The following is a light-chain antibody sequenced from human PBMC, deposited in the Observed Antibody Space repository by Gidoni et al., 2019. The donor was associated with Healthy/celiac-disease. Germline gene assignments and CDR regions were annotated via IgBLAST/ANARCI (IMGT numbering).Light chain of an antibody. CDR1: QSSSSY. Sequence: DIQLTQSPSSLSASVGDRVTITCRASQSSSSYLNWYQQKPGKDPKLLIYAASSLQSGVPSRFSGSGSGTDFTLTISSLQPEDFATYYCQQSYSTPPTFGQGTRLEIK. J-gene: IGKJ5*01. CDR2: AAS. V-gene: IGKV1-39*01. CDR3: QQSYSTPPT.